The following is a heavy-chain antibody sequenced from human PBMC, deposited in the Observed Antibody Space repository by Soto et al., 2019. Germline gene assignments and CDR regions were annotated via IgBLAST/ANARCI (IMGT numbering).Heavy chain of an antibody. D-gene: IGHD4-17*01. J-gene: IGHJ3*02. CDR2: IWYDGSNK. CDR3: AREGDDYGDTRIDAFDI. CDR1: GFTFSSYG. Sequence: QVQLVESGGGVVQPGRSLRLSCAASGFTFSSYGMHWVRQAPGKGLEWVAVIWYDGSNKYYADSVKGRFTISRDNSKNTLYLQMNSLRADDTAVYYCAREGDDYGDTRIDAFDIWGQGTMVTVSS. V-gene: IGHV3-33*01.